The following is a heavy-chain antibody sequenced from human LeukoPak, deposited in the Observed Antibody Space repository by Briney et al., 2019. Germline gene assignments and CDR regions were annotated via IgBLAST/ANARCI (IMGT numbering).Heavy chain of an antibody. Sequence: PSETLSLTCTVSGGSISSYYWSWIRQPPGKGLEWIGYIYYSGSTNYNPSLKSRVTISVDTSKNQFSLKLSSVTAADTAVYYCAGLKGSLFQHWGQGTLVTVYS. CDR1: GGSISSYY. CDR2: IYYSGST. V-gene: IGHV4-59*01. CDR3: AGLKGSLFQH. J-gene: IGHJ1*01.